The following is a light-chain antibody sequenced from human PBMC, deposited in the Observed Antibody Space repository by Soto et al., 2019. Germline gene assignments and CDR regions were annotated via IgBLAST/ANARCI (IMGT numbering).Light chain of an antibody. CDR1: SSDVGSYKL. J-gene: IGLJ3*02. Sequence: SALNQPASVSGSPGQAINISCTGNSSDVGSYKLVSWYQQHPGKAPKLLIYEGSKRPSGVSNRFSGAKSGNTASLTISGLQAADEADYYCCSYAGSSTFVVFGGGTKLTVL. V-gene: IGLV2-23*03. CDR3: CSYAGSSTFVV. CDR2: EGS.